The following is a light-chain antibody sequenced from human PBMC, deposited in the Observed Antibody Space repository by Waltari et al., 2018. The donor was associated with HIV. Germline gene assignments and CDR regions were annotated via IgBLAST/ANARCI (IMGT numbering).Light chain of an antibody. J-gene: IGLJ3*02. Sequence: QSVLTQPPSASGSPRQGATLSCSRCSPNIGQNTVNWYQQLPGTAPKLLIYSNNQRPSGVPARFSGSKSGTSASLAISGLQSEDEADYYCAAWDDSLNGWVFGGGTKLTVL. CDR2: SNN. V-gene: IGLV1-44*01. CDR1: SPNIGQNT. CDR3: AAWDDSLNGWV.